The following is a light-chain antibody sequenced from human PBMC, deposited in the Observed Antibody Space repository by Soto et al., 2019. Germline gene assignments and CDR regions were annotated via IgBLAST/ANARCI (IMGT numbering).Light chain of an antibody. CDR2: GAS. J-gene: IGKJ1*01. CDR3: QHDDRSPRT. CDR1: QSVSSNY. V-gene: IGKV3-20*01. Sequence: EIVLTQSPGTLSLSPGERATLSCRASQSVSSNYLAWYQQKPGQAPRLLIYGASRRATGIPDRFSGSGSGTDFTRTISRLAPEDFAVYYCQHDDRSPRTF.